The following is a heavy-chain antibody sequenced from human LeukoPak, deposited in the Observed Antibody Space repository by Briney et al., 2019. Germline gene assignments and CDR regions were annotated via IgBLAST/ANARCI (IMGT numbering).Heavy chain of an antibody. CDR1: GFSFSSYW. Sequence: GGSLRFSCAASGFSFSSYWMSWVRQAPGKGLEWVANINPDGSNMLYVDSVKGRFTISRDNAKNSLYLQMNNLRAEDTAVYFCVRGFLQWLYWGQGTLVTVSS. CDR2: INPDGSNM. CDR3: VRGFLQWLY. J-gene: IGHJ4*02. D-gene: IGHD3-3*01. V-gene: IGHV3-7*01.